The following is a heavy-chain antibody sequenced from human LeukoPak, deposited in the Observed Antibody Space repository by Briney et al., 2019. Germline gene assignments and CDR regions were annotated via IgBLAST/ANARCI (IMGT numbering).Heavy chain of an antibody. Sequence: PGGSLRLSCAASGFTFSSYGMPWVRQAPGKGLEWVAVIWYDGSNKYYADSVKGRFTISRDNSKNTLYLQMNSLRAEDTAVYYCAKDIGGGYNYDYFDYWGQGTLVTVSS. J-gene: IGHJ4*02. CDR2: IWYDGSNK. D-gene: IGHD5-24*01. CDR1: GFTFSSYG. CDR3: AKDIGGGYNYDYFDY. V-gene: IGHV3-33*06.